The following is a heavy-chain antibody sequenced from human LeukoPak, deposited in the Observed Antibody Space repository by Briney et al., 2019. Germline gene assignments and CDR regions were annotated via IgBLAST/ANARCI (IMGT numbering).Heavy chain of an antibody. CDR3: ARHESWSMGTSKGFDY. CDR1: GGSISSYY. Sequence: PSETLSLTCTVSGGSISSYYWSWIRQPPGKGLEWIGYIYTSWSTNYNPSLKSRVTISVDTSKNQFSLKLSSVTAADTAVYYCARHESWSMGTSKGFDYWGQGTLVTVSS. J-gene: IGHJ4*02. D-gene: IGHD5-24*01. V-gene: IGHV4-4*09. CDR2: IYTSWST.